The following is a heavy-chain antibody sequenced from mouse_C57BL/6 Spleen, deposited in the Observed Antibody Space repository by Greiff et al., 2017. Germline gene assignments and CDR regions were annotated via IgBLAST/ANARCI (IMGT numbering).Heavy chain of an antibody. Sequence: EVQVVESGGGLVQPKGSLKLSCAASGFSFNTYAMNWVRQAPGKGLEWVARISSKSNNYATYYADSVKDRFTISRDDSESMLYLQMNNLKSEDTAMYYSERPLWLPEGMDYWGQGTTVTVSS. J-gene: IGHJ4*01. V-gene: IGHV10-1*01. CDR2: ISSKSNNYAT. CDR1: GFSFNTYA. CDR3: ERPLWLPEGMDY. D-gene: IGHD2-2*01.